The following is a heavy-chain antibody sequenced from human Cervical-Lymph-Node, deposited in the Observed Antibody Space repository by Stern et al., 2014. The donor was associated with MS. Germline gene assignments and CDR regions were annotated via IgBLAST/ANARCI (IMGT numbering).Heavy chain of an antibody. CDR2: INHSGKT. D-gene: IGHD1-1*01. V-gene: IGHV4-34*01. J-gene: IGHJ3*01. CDR1: GASFTDNY. Sequence: QVQLQQWGAGLLRPSETLSLTCAVHGASFTDNYWSWIRQTPGKGLEWIGEINHSGKTHHNPSLMSRVPLSVATSKTQFSLKLNSVTAADTAVYYCARERKVERSARVFVSFDVWGQGTLLTVSS. CDR3: ARERKVERSARVFVSFDV.